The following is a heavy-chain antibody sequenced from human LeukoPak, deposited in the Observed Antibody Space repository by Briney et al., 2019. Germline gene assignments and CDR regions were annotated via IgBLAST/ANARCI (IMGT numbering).Heavy chain of an antibody. CDR3: ARGGDYGDGDAFDI. CDR2: INPNSGGT. J-gene: IGHJ3*02. Sequence: ASVKVSCKASGYIFTGYYMHWVRQAPGQGLEWMGWINPNSGGTNYAQKFQGRVTMTRDTSISTAYMELSRLRSDDTAVYYCARGGDYGDGDAFDIWGQGTMVTVSS. D-gene: IGHD4-17*01. CDR1: GYIFTGYY. V-gene: IGHV1-2*02.